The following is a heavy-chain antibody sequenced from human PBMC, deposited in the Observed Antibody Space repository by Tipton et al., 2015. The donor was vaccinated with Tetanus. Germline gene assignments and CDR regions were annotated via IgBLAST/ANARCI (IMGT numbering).Heavy chain of an antibody. V-gene: IGHV4-31*03. J-gene: IGHJ6*02. CDR1: GGSISSGGYY. CDR3: ARERYILYGMDV. D-gene: IGHD1-1*01. CDR2: NYESGNI. Sequence: LRLSCIVSGGSISSGGYYWSWIPPHPGKGLGGIGYNYESGNIYYNPTLKRRVSISIDTSKNQFFLKLSSVTAADTAVYYCARERYILYGMDVWGQGTTVTVSS.